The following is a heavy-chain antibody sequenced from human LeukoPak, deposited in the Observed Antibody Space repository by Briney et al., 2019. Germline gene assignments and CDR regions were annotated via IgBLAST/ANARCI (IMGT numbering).Heavy chain of an antibody. J-gene: IGHJ6*02. CDR2: ISAYNGNT. Sequence: ASVKVSCKASGYTFTSYGISWVRQAPGQGLEWMGWISAYNGNTNYAQKLQGRVTMTTDTSTSTAYMELRSLRSDDTAVYYCARDKLGVLYGDYDPDTDYYYYYGMDVWGQGTTVTVSS. D-gene: IGHD4-17*01. CDR1: GYTFTSYG. V-gene: IGHV1-18*01. CDR3: ARDKLGVLYGDYDPDTDYYYYYGMDV.